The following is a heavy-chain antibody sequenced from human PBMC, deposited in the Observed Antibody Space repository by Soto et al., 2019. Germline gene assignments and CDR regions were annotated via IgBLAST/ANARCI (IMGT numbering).Heavy chain of an antibody. J-gene: IGHJ5*02. CDR2: ISYDGSNK. CDR1: AFTFSSYG. CDR3: AKADWFDP. Sequence: QVQLVESGGGVVQPGRSLRLSCAASAFTFSSYGMHWVRQAPGKGLEWVAVISYDGSNKYYADSVKGRFTISRDNSKNTLYLQMNSLRAEDTAVYYCAKADWFDPWGQGTLVTVSS. V-gene: IGHV3-30*18.